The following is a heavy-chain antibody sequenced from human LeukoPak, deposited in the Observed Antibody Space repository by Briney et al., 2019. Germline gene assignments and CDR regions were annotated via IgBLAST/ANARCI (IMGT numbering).Heavy chain of an antibody. Sequence: GTSLRLSCAASGFTFSNYAMSWVRQAPGKGLEWVSAITGSDGTTYYADSVKGRFTISRDNAKNSLYLQMNSLRAEDTAVYYCARGRNYYGSGSYYNPNFDYWGQGTLVTVSS. V-gene: IGHV3-23*01. CDR3: ARGRNYYGSGSYYNPNFDY. CDR1: GFTFSNYA. J-gene: IGHJ4*02. CDR2: ITGSDGTT. D-gene: IGHD3-10*01.